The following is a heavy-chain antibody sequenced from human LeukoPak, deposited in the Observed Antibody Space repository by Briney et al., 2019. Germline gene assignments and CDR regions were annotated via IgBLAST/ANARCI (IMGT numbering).Heavy chain of an antibody. J-gene: IGHJ4*02. CDR3: ARDRYYCSSTSCYFDGNFDY. V-gene: IGHV4-59*01. D-gene: IGHD2-2*01. Sequence: GSLRLSCAASGFTFSSYGMNWIRQPPGKGLEWIGYIYYSGSTNYNPSLKSRVTISVDTSKNQFSLKLSSVTAADTAVYYCARDRYYCSSTSCYFDGNFDYWGQGTLVTVSS. CDR1: GFTFSSYG. CDR2: IYYSGST.